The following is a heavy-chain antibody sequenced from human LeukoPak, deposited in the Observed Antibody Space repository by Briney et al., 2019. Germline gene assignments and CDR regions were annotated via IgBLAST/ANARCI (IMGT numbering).Heavy chain of an antibody. D-gene: IGHD2-21*01. V-gene: IGHV4-59*01. Sequence: SETLSLTCTVSGGSISSYYWSWFRQPPGKGLEWIGYIYYSGSTDYNPSLKSRLTISVDASRNQFSLKLSSVTAADTAVYYCARGPPGYSGGDDAFDIWGPGTMVTVSS. CDR3: ARGPPGYSGGDDAFDI. CDR1: GGSISSYY. CDR2: IYYSGST. J-gene: IGHJ3*02.